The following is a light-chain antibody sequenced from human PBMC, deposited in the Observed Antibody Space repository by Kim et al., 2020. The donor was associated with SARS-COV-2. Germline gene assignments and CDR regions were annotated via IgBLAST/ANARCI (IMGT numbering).Light chain of an antibody. Sequence: GQSITSSCTGTSSDVGGYNYVSWYRQHPGKAPKLMLFDVSQRPSGVSNRFSGSKSGNTASLTISGLQAEDEADYHCSSYTSSRTWVFGGGTKLTVL. V-gene: IGLV2-14*04. CDR1: SSDVGGYNY. CDR2: DVS. CDR3: SSYTSSRTWV. J-gene: IGLJ3*02.